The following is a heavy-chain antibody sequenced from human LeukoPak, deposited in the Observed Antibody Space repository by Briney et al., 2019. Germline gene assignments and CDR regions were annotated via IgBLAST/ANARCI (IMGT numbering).Heavy chain of an antibody. CDR2: ISSSSSYI. D-gene: IGHD3-3*01. CDR3: ARERKSGRRIFDY. Sequence: GGSLRLSCAASGFTFSSYSMNWVRQAPGKGLEWVSSISSSSSYIYYADSVKGRFTISRDNSKNTLYLQMNSLRAEDTAVYYCARERKSGRRIFDYWGQGTLVTVSS. CDR1: GFTFSSYS. J-gene: IGHJ4*02. V-gene: IGHV3-21*04.